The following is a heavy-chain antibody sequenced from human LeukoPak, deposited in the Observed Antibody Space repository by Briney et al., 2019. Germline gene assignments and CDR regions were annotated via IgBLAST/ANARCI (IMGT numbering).Heavy chain of an antibody. CDR1: GFTFSSYG. CDR3: ARDPYSGAYFEGYYHYYMDV. CDR2: IGGSGGST. V-gene: IGHV3-23*01. J-gene: IGHJ6*03. Sequence: GGSLRLSCAASGFTFSSYGMSWVRQAPGKGLEWVSAIGGSGGSTYYADSVKGRFTISRDNSKNTLYLQMNSLRVEDTAVYYCARDPYSGAYFEGYYHYYMDVWGKGTTVTVSS. D-gene: IGHD3-9*01.